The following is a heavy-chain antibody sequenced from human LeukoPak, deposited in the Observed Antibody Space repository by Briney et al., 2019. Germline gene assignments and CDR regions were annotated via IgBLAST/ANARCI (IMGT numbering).Heavy chain of an antibody. CDR1: GFTFSSYA. CDR3: ARVNYYYYYMDV. J-gene: IGHJ6*03. V-gene: IGHV3-30-3*01. CDR2: ISYDGSSK. Sequence: GRSLRLSCAASGFTFSSYAMHWVRQAPGKGLEWVAVISYDGSSKYYADSVKGRFTISRDNSKNTLYLQMNSLRAEDTAVYYCARVNYYYYYMDVWGKGTTVTVSS.